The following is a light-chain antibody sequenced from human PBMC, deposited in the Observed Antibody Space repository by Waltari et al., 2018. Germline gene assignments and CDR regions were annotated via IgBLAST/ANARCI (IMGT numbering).Light chain of an antibody. CDR3: QQYGGSPST. Sequence: DIVLAQSPGTLSLSPGERATLSCRASQSVTNNYLAWYQQKPGQAPRLLIYAASTRATGIPDRFRGSGSGTDFTLTISRLEPEDFAVYYCQQYGGSPSTFGQGTTVEIK. V-gene: IGKV3-20*01. CDR1: QSVTNNY. J-gene: IGKJ1*01. CDR2: AAS.